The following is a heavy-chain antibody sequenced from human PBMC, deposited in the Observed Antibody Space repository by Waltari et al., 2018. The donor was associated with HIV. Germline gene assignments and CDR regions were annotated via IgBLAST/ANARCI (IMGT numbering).Heavy chain of an antibody. CDR1: GYTFTAQY. D-gene: IGHD1-7*01. CDR2: MNPNNGAT. Sequence: QVQLVQSGAEVKKPGSSVKVSCTASGYTFTAQYLHWVRQAPGQGLEWMAWMNPNNGATFYAQKFQGRVTVTRDTSISTAYMDLSSLRSDDTAVYYCARVSITGTTWDYWGQGTLVTVSS. J-gene: IGHJ4*02. CDR3: ARVSITGTTWDY. V-gene: IGHV1-2*02.